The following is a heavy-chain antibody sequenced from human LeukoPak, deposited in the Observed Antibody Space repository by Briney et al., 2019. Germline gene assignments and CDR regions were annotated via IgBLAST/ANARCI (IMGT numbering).Heavy chain of an antibody. J-gene: IGHJ4*02. Sequence: GGSLRLSCAASGFIFSNYWMSWVRQAPGKGLEWVANIKQDGSEIDSVDSIKGRFTISRDNAKNSLYLQMNSLRVEDTAVYYCASEGVVGAAAHFDYWGQGALVTVSS. CDR2: IKQDGSEI. D-gene: IGHD1-26*01. CDR1: GFIFSNYW. CDR3: ASEGVVGAAAHFDY. V-gene: IGHV3-7*01.